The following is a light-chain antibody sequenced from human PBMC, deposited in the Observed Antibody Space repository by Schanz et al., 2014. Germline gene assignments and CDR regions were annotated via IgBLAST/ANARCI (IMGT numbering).Light chain of an antibody. J-gene: IGKJ3*01. CDR3: QQYDNLPRFT. V-gene: IGKV1-33*01. CDR2: DAS. CDR1: QDISNN. Sequence: DIQMTQSPSSLSASVGDRVTITCQARQDISNNLNWYQQKPGKAPKLLIYDASNLETGVPSRFSGSGSGTDFTFTISSLQPEDIATYYCQQYDNLPRFTFGPGTKVDIK.